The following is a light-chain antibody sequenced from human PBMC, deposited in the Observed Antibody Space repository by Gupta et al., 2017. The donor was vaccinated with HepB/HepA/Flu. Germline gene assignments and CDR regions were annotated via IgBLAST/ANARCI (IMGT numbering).Light chain of an antibody. Sequence: ERVMTQSPATLSVSPGERATLSCRASQSCSSNLAWYQQKPGQAPRLLIYGASTRATGIPARFSGSGSGTEFTLTISSLQSEDFAVYYCQQYNNWPPWTFGQGTKVEIK. J-gene: IGKJ1*01. V-gene: IGKV3-15*01. CDR2: GAS. CDR1: QSCSSN. CDR3: QQYNNWPPWT.